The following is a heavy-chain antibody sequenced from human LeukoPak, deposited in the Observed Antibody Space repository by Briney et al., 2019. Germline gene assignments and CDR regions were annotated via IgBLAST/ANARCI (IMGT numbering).Heavy chain of an antibody. Sequence: GKSLRLSCVASGFTFSTYGMHWVRQAPGKGLEWVALISYDGSNAYYADSVKGRFTISRDNSKNTLYLQMNSLRAEDTAVYYCAKDGQQLPLDVRGQGTTVTVSS. D-gene: IGHD6-13*01. CDR1: GFTFSTYG. V-gene: IGHV3-30*18. J-gene: IGHJ6*02. CDR3: AKDGQQLPLDV. CDR2: ISYDGSNA.